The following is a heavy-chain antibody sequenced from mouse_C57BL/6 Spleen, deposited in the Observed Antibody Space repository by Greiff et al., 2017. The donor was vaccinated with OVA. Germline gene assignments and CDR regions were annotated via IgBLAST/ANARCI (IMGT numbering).Heavy chain of an antibody. CDR3: ARENYGSSWFAY. J-gene: IGHJ3*01. D-gene: IGHD1-1*01. CDR2: ISDGGSYT. V-gene: IGHV5-4*01. Sequence: EVKLMESGGGLVKPGGSLKLSCAASGFTFSSYAMSWVRQTPEKRLEWVATISDGGSYTYYPDNVKGRFTISRDNAKNNLYLQMSHLKSEDTAMYYCARENYGSSWFAYWGQGTLVTVSA. CDR1: GFTFSSYA.